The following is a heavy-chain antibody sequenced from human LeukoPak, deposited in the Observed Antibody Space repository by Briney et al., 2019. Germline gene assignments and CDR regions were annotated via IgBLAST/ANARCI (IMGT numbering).Heavy chain of an antibody. V-gene: IGHV3-30*19. CDR1: GFTFSSYG. Sequence: GGSLRLSCAASGFTFSSYGMHWVRQAPGKGLEWVAVISYDGSNKYYADSVKGRFTISRDNSKNTLYLQMDSLRAEDTAVYYCARSYDFWSGSSMDVWGQGTTVTVSS. CDR3: ARSYDFWSGSSMDV. CDR2: ISYDGSNK. J-gene: IGHJ6*02. D-gene: IGHD3-3*01.